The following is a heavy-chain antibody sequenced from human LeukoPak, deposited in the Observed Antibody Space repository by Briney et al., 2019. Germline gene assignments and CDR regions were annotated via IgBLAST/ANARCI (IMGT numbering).Heavy chain of an antibody. V-gene: IGHV4-59*01. CDR3: ARSAEWLHNAFDI. D-gene: IGHD5-12*01. Sequence: SETLCLSCSVSGASTSHFYWNWIRQPPGKGLEWIGYMHNSGSSKHSPSLKSRVTISIDTSKNLFSLQLTSVTAADTAIYYCARSAEWLHNAFDIWGQGRLVCVSS. J-gene: IGHJ3*02. CDR1: GASTSHFY. CDR2: MHNSGSS.